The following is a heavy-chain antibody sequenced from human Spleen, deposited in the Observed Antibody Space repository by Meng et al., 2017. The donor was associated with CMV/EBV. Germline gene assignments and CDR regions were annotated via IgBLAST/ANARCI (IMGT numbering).Heavy chain of an antibody. CDR3: ARDIGTSQSLGEFDY. Sequence: GESLKISCAASGFIFSTYSMNWVRQAPGKGLEWVSSISSSSTYIYYADSVKGRFTISRDNAKNSLYLQMNSLRAKDTAVYYCARDIGTSQSLGEFDYWGQGTLVTVSS. J-gene: IGHJ4*02. V-gene: IGHV3-21*01. CDR2: ISSSSTYI. CDR1: GFIFSTYS. D-gene: IGHD2-2*01.